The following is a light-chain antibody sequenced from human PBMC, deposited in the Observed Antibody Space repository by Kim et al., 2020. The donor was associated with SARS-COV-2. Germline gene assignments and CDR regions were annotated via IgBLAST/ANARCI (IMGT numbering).Light chain of an antibody. CDR1: QSVLYSSNNKNF. Sequence: ATINCKSSQSVLYSSNNKNFLAWYQQKPGQPPELLISWASTRESGVPDRFSGSGSGTDFTLTISSRQAEDVAVYYCQQYYGTPLTFGGGTKVDI. CDR3: QQYYGTPLT. J-gene: IGKJ4*01. CDR2: WAS. V-gene: IGKV4-1*01.